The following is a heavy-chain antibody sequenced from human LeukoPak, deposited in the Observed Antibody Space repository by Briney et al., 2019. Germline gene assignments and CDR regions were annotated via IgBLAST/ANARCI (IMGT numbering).Heavy chain of an antibody. J-gene: IGHJ4*02. D-gene: IGHD4-17*01. CDR2: IYHSVST. CDR3: ARGSLDYGDYPDFDY. V-gene: IGHV4-30-2*01. Sequence: SETLSLTCAVSGGSISSGGYSWSWIRQPPGKGLEWIGYIYHSVSTYYNPSLKSRVTISVDRSKNQFSLKLSSVTAADTAVYYCARGSLDYGDYPDFDYWGQGTLVTVSS. CDR1: GGSISSGGYS.